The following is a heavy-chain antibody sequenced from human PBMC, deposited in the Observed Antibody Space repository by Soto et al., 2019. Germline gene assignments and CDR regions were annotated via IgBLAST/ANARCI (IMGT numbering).Heavy chain of an antibody. CDR3: ARGAHRYSSSSSYFDC. V-gene: IGHV1-69*13. J-gene: IGHJ4*02. CDR1: GGTFSSYA. CDR2: IIPIFGTA. Sequence: ASVKVSCKASGGTFSSYAISWVRQAPGQGLEWMGGIIPIFGTANYAQKFQGRVTITADESTSTAYMELSSLRSEDTAVYYCARGAHRYSSSSSYFDCWGQGTLVTVSS. D-gene: IGHD6-6*01.